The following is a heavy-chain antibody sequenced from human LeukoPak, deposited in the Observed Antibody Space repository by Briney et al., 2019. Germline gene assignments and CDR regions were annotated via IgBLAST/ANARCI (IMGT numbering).Heavy chain of an antibody. CDR2: IYYSGST. CDR1: GGSISSGDYY. J-gene: IGHJ5*02. D-gene: IGHD3-10*01. V-gene: IGHV4-30-4*01. Sequence: SETLSLTCTVSGGSISSGDYYWSWIRQPPGKGLEWIGYIYYSGSTYYNPSLKSRVTISVDRSKNQFSLKLSSVTAADTAVYYCARDSAMVRGRLDPWGQGTLVTVSS. CDR3: ARDSAMVRGRLDP.